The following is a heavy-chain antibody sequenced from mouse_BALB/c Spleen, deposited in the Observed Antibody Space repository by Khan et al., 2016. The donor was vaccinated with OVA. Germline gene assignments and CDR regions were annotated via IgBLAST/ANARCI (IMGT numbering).Heavy chain of an antibody. J-gene: IGHJ3*01. CDR2: INPSNGRT. D-gene: IGHD2-4*01. CDR3: ARSTMITAEFVY. Sequence: QVQLQQPGAELVKPGASVQLSCKASGYTFSSYWMLWVKQRPGQGLEWIGEINPSNGRTNYNEKFKSKAKLTVDKSSSTAYMKLSSLTSEDSAVYYCARSTMITAEFVYWSQGTLVTVSA. V-gene: IGHV1S81*02. CDR1: GYTFSSYW.